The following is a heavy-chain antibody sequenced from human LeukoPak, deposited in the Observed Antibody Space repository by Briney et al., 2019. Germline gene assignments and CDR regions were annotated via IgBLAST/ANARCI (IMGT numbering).Heavy chain of an antibody. D-gene: IGHD3-10*01. Sequence: GGSLRLSCVASGFTFSGHWMHWVRQVPGKGLVAVSRITPDGSATTYADSVKGRFTISRDNAKNTLYLEMNSLTAEDTAIYYCTRSGYYNGYDYWGQGTLVTVSS. CDR3: TRSGYYNGYDY. J-gene: IGHJ4*02. CDR1: GFTFSGHW. V-gene: IGHV3-74*03. CDR2: ITPDGSAT.